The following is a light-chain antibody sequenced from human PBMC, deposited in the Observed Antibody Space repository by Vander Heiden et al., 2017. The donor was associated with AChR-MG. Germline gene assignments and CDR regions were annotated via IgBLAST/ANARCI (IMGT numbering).Light chain of an antibody. V-gene: IGKV1-33*01. J-gene: IGKJ4*01. Sequence: DIKLTQSPSSMSASVGDRVTITCQASQGISNYLDWYQQKPGKVPKLLIYDASSLERGVPSRFSGSGSGTDFTFTISSLQPEDIATYYCLQYDNHPLTFGGGTKVEIK. CDR1: QGISNY. CDR3: LQYDNHPLT. CDR2: DAS.